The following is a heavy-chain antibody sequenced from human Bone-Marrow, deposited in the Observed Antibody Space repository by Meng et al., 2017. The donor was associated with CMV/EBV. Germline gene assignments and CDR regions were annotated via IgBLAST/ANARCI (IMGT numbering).Heavy chain of an antibody. CDR3: ARGRIQLWFDYFDY. V-gene: IGHV1-2*02. Sequence: QVQLVQSGAEVKKPGASVKVSCKASGYTFTGYYMHWVRQAPGQGLEWMGWINPNSGGTNCAQKFQGRVTMTRDTSISTAYMELSRLRSDDTAVYYCARGRIQLWFDYFDYWGQGTLVTVSS. J-gene: IGHJ4*02. CDR1: GYTFTGYY. D-gene: IGHD5-18*01. CDR2: INPNSGGT.